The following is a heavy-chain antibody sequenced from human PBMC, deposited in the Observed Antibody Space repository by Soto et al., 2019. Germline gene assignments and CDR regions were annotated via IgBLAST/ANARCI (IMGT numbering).Heavy chain of an antibody. CDR3: TTRIAAAVAYYYYYYYMDV. CDR2: IKSKTDGGTT. CDR1: GFTFSNAW. V-gene: IGHV3-15*01. D-gene: IGHD6-13*01. J-gene: IGHJ6*03. Sequence: GGSLRLSCAASGFTFSNAWMSWVRQAPGKGLEWVGRIKSKTDGGTTDYAAPVKGRFTISRDDSKNTLYLQMNSLKTEDTAVYYCTTRIAAAVAYYYYYYYMDVWGKGTTVTVSS.